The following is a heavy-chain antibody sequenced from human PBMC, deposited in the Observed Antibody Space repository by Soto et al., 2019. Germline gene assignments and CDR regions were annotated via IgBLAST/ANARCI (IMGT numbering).Heavy chain of an antibody. D-gene: IGHD6-6*01. CDR1: GFSFGDYA. J-gene: IGHJ4*02. Sequence: PGGSLRLSCPASGFSFGDYAMIWFLQAPGKGLEWVGFIRSKAYGGTTEYAASVKGRFTISRDDSKSIAYLQMNSLKTEDTAVYYCTRDRPDTAARYWGQGTLVTVSS. CDR2: IRSKAYGGTT. CDR3: TRDRPDTAARY. V-gene: IGHV3-49*03.